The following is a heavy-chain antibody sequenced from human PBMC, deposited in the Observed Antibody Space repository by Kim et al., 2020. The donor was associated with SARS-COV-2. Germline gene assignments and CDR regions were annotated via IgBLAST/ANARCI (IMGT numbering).Heavy chain of an antibody. Sequence: GGSLRLSCADSGFSFSSYWMSWVRQAPGKGLEWLANIKQGGSETYYVDSVKGRFTISRDNAKNTLYLQMNSLRADDTAVYYCASVIVATPGRRWGQGTLVAVSS. J-gene: IGHJ4*02. CDR2: IKQGGSET. CDR1: GFSFSSYW. D-gene: IGHD3-16*02. V-gene: IGHV3-7*03. CDR3: ASVIVATPGRR.